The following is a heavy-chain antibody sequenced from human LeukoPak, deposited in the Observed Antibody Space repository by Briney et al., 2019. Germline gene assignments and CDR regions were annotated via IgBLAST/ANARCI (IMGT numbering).Heavy chain of an antibody. CDR1: GFTFSSYT. V-gene: IGHV3-48*01. CDR3: ARDYYGDYYFDF. D-gene: IGHD4-17*01. J-gene: IGHJ4*02. CDR2: ISSSTSTI. Sequence: GGSLRLSCAASGFTFSSYTMNWVRQAPGKRLEWVSSISSSTSTIHYADSVKGRFTIFRDNAKNSLCLQMNSLRAEDTAVYFCARDYYGDYYFDFWGQGTLVTVSS.